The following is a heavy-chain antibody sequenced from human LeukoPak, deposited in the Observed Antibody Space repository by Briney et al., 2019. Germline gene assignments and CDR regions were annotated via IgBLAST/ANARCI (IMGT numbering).Heavy chain of an antibody. D-gene: IGHD1-26*01. J-gene: IGHJ5*01. CDR3: ARAPNFEELVS. Sequence: SETLSLTCNVSGGSIISSGHFWVCIRQPPGKGLEWIGTIFHTGSTYYSPSLKSRVTMSVHTSKNQLTLKLSSVTAADTAVYYCARAPNFEELVSWGQGALVTVSS. CDR1: GGSIISSGHF. V-gene: IGHV4-39*01. CDR2: IFHTGST.